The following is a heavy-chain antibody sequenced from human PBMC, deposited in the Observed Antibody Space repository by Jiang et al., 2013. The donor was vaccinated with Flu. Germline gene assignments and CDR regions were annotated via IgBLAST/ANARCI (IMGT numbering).Heavy chain of an antibody. CDR2: INAGNGNT. CDR3: ARDQVQARDFYYYGMDV. Sequence: GAEVKKPGASVRVSCKASGYTFTTYAIHWVRQAPGQRLEWMGWINAGNGNTKYSQKFQGRVTITRDTSASTAYMELSSLRSEDTAAYYCARDQVQARDFYYYGMDVWGQGTTVTVSS. J-gene: IGHJ6*02. V-gene: IGHV1-3*01. CDR1: GYTFTTYA.